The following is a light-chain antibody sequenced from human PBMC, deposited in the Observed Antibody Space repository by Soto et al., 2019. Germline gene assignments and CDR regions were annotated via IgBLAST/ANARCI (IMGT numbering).Light chain of an antibody. CDR1: EAINNNF. CDR2: GAS. V-gene: IGKV3-20*01. CDR3: QQYDLSPLT. Sequence: IVFSQSPGALSVAPGAELSLSCNASEAINNNFVAWCQQRPGQVHRPLMSGASIMVSGVPARISGRSCATVFIPIISRVQPEDSAVYFYQQYDLSPLTFGQGTKVEVK. J-gene: IGKJ1*01.